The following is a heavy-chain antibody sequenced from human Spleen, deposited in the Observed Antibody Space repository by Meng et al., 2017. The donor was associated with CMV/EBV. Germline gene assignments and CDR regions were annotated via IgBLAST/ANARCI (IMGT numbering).Heavy chain of an antibody. Sequence: GSLRLSCAVNGGSFSDYYWSWIRQPPGKGLEWIGEINHSGSTNYNPSLKSRVTISVDTSKNQFSLKLSSVTDADTAVYHCARVNGPSRWQFDFWGQGTLVTVSS. J-gene: IGHJ4*02. CDR2: INHSGST. CDR1: GGSFSDYY. V-gene: IGHV4-34*01. D-gene: IGHD5-24*01. CDR3: ARVNGPSRWQFDF.